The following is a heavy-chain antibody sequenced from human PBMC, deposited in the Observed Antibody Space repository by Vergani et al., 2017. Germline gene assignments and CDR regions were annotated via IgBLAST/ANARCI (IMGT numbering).Heavy chain of an antibody. V-gene: IGHV3-66*02. D-gene: IGHD3-10*01. Sequence: ELQLVESGGGLVQPGGSLRLSCAASGSTVSGNYITWVRQAPGKGLEWVSHIYSSDETYDADSVKGRVTSSRDTSKNTLHLQINNLRVEDTAVYYCARGNYYGSGTYVDPWGQGTLVTVSS. CDR1: GSTVSGNY. CDR3: ARGNYYGSGTYVDP. J-gene: IGHJ5*02. CDR2: IYSSDET.